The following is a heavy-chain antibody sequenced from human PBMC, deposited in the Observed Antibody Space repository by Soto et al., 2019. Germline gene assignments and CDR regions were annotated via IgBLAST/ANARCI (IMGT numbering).Heavy chain of an antibody. J-gene: IGHJ4*02. Sequence: SLRLSCAASGFTFDDYAMHWVRQAPGKGLEWVSLISWDGGSTYYADSVKGRFTISRDNSKNSLYLQMNSLRAEDTALYYCAKADTAMVTQGLYYFDYWGQGTLVTVSS. CDR2: ISWDGGST. V-gene: IGHV3-43D*04. CDR3: AKADTAMVTQGLYYFDY. CDR1: GFTFDDYA. D-gene: IGHD5-18*01.